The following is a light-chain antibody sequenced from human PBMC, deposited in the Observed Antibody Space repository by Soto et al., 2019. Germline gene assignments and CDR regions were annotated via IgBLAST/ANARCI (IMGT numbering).Light chain of an antibody. J-gene: IGKJ1*01. CDR1: QSISSY. Sequence: DIQMTQSPSSLSASVGDRVTITCRASQSISSYLNWYQQKPGEAPKLLIYAASSLQSGVPSRFSGSGSGTDFTLTISSLQPEDFATYYCQQSNSLPRTFGQGTKVDIK. V-gene: IGKV1-39*01. CDR2: AAS. CDR3: QQSNSLPRT.